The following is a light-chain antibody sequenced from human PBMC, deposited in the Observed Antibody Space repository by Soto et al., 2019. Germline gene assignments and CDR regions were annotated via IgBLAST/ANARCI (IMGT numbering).Light chain of an antibody. V-gene: IGKV3-20*01. CDR2: GAS. Sequence: ELTQSRGTLSRSPWERATVYCRASQSVSNNYLAWYQQKPGQAPRLLIYGASNRATGIPDRFSGSGSGTDFTLTISRLEPEDFAVYYCQQYGSSGTFGQGTKVDIK. J-gene: IGKJ1*01. CDR1: QSVSNNY. CDR3: QQYGSSGT.